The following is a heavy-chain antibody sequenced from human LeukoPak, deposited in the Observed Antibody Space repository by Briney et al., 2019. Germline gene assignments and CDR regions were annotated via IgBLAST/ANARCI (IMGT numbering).Heavy chain of an antibody. V-gene: IGHV4-59*01. J-gene: IGHJ4*02. Sequence: PSETLSLTCNASGGSISSYYCSWIRQPPGKGLEWIGYIYYSGSTNYNPSLKSRVTISVDTSKNQFSLKLSSVTAADTAVYYCARRARSSGYYYFDYWGQGTLVTVSS. CDR2: IYYSGST. CDR3: ARRARSSGYYYFDY. D-gene: IGHD3-22*01. CDR1: GGSISSYY.